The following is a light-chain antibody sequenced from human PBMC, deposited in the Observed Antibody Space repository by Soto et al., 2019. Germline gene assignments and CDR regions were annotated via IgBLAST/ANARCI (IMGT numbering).Light chain of an antibody. CDR3: QQYGSLPRT. Sequence: EIVLTQSPGTLSLSPGDRATLSCRASQSVSSSYLAWYQQKPGQAPSLLIYGASSRATGIPDTFGGSGSGTDFTLTISRLEPEDFAVYYCQQYGSLPRTFGQGTKLEIK. CDR2: GAS. V-gene: IGKV3-20*01. J-gene: IGKJ2*01. CDR1: QSVSSSY.